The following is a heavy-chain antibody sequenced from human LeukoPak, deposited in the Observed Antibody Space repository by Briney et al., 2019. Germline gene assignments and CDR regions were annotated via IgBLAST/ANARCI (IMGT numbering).Heavy chain of an antibody. CDR1: GFTVSSNY. CDR3: ARVKVDGYNPYYFDY. Sequence: GGSLRLSCAASGFTVSSNYMSWVRQAPGKGVGWGSVIYSGGSTYYADSVKGRFTISRDNSKNTLYLQMNSLRAEDTAVYYCARVKVDGYNPYYFDYWGQGTLVTVSS. V-gene: IGHV3-53*01. CDR2: IYSGGST. D-gene: IGHD5-24*01. J-gene: IGHJ4*02.